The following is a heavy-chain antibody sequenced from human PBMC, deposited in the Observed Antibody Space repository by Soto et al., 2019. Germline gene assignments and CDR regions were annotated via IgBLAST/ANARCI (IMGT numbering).Heavy chain of an antibody. CDR1: GGSISSGDYY. Sequence: SETLSLTCTVSGGSISSGDYYWSWIRQPPGKGLEWIGYIYYSGSTYYNPSLKSRVTISVDTSKNQFSLKLSSVTAADTAVYYCASYPKRLGYCSSTSCYNWFDPWGQGTLVTVSS. CDR2: IYYSGST. CDR3: ASYPKRLGYCSSTSCYNWFDP. J-gene: IGHJ5*02. D-gene: IGHD2-2*01. V-gene: IGHV4-30-4*01.